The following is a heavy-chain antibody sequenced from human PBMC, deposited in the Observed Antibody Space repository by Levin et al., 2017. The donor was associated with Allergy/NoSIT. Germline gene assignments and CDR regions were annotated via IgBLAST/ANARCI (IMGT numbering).Heavy chain of an antibody. Sequence: GESLKISCKGFGYSFSTYWIGWVRQMPGKGLEWMGIIYPGDSDTRYSPSFQCQVTISADKSISTAYLQWSSRKAADTATEDWARAAGKYSVSNKASFAIWGQGTLVTVSA. V-gene: IGHV5-51*01. J-gene: IGHJ4*02. CDR1: GYSFSTYW. D-gene: IGHD5/OR15-5a*01. CDR3: ARAAGKYSVSNKASFAI. CDR2: IYPGDSDT.